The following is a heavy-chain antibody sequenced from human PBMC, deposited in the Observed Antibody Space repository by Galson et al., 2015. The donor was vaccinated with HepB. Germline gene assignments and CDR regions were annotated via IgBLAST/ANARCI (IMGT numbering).Heavy chain of an antibody. Sequence: SVKVSCKASGYDFVRYAFSWVRQAPGQGPEWLGWITPYNGNTKYAEKFQGRVTMTINTSTRTVYMELRNLNSDDTAVYYCARDMWRPQLLNDALDIWGQGTMVTVPS. V-gene: IGHV1-18*01. CDR1: GYDFVRYA. D-gene: IGHD1-1*01. J-gene: IGHJ3*02. CDR2: ITPYNGNT. CDR3: ARDMWRPQLLNDALDI.